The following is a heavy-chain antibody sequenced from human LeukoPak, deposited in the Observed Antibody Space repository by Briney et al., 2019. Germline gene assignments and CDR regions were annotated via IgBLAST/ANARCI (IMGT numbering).Heavy chain of an antibody. CDR3: AKNYSSSLRGGFDY. D-gene: IGHD6-6*01. CDR2: IRYDGNNK. CDR1: GFTFSSYG. V-gene: IGHV3-30*02. J-gene: IGHJ4*02. Sequence: GGSLRLSCAASGFTFSSYGMHWVRQAPGKGLEWVTFIRYDGNNKYYADSVKGRFTISRDNSKNTPYLQMNSLRAEDTAVYYCAKNYSSSLRGGFDYWGQGTLVTVSS.